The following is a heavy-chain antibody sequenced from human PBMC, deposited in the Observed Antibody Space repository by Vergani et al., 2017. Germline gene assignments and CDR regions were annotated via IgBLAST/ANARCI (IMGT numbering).Heavy chain of an antibody. Sequence: QVQLVESGGGVVQPGRSLRLSCAASGFTFSSYAIHWVRQAPGKGLEWVAVISYDGSNKYYADSVKGRFTISRDNSKTTLYLQMNSLRAEDTAVYYCARDRDYYGSGSYPYFDPWGQGTLVTVSS. CDR3: ARDRDYYGSGSYPYFDP. J-gene: IGHJ5*02. CDR2: ISYDGSNK. D-gene: IGHD3-10*01. CDR1: GFTFSSYA. V-gene: IGHV3-30-3*01.